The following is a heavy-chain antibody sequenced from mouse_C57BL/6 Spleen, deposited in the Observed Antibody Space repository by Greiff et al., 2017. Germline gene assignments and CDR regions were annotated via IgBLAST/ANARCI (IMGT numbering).Heavy chain of an antibody. CDR1: GYAFSSSW. CDR2: IYPGDGDT. V-gene: IGHV1-82*01. Sequence: QVQLQQSGPELVKPGASVKISCKASGYAFSSSWMNWVQQRPGKGLEWIGRIYPGDGDTNYNGKFKGKATLTADKSSSTAYMQLSSLTSEDSAVYFCARYPIYYGNYYFDYWGQGTTLTVSS. D-gene: IGHD2-1*01. J-gene: IGHJ2*01. CDR3: ARYPIYYGNYYFDY.